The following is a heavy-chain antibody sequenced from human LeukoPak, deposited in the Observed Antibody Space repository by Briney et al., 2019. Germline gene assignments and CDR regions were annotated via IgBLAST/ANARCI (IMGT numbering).Heavy chain of an antibody. CDR1: GGSFSGYY. Sequence: PSETLSLTCAVYGGSFSGYYWSWIRQPPGKGLEWIGEINHSGSTNYNPSLKSRVTISVDTSKNQFSLKLSSVTAADTAVYYCARVMQLWSRDYWGQGTLVTVSS. CDR2: INHSGST. D-gene: IGHD5-18*01. J-gene: IGHJ4*02. CDR3: ARVMQLWSRDY. V-gene: IGHV4-34*01.